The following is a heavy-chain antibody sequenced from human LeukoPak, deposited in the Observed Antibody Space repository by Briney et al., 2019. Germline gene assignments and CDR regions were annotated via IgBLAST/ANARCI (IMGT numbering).Heavy chain of an antibody. D-gene: IGHD5-18*01. CDR3: ARDRVFVDTAIVCPVQYFEY. CDR1: VYTFTGYY. CDR2: ISAYNGNT. Sequence: ASVKVSCQASVYTFTGYYMNWVRQAPGQGLEWMGWISAYNGNTNYAQKLQGRVTMTTATSTSTAYMELRSLRADDTAVYYCARDRVFVDTAIVCPVQYFEYWGQGTLVTVSS. J-gene: IGHJ4*02. V-gene: IGHV1-18*04.